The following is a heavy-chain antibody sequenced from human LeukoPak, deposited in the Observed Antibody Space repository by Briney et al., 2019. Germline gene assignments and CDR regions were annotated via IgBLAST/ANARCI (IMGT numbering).Heavy chain of an antibody. CDR1: GFTFSSYA. CDR3: AKDLGNGRVRMAMGY. J-gene: IGHJ4*02. CDR2: ISGSGGST. D-gene: IGHD3-16*01. V-gene: IGHV3-23*01. Sequence: PGGSLRLSCAASGFTFSSYAMSWVRQAPGKGLEWVSAISGSGGSTYYADSVKGRFTISRDNSKNTLYLQMNSLRAEDTAVYYCAKDLGNGRVRMAMGYWGQGTLVTVSS.